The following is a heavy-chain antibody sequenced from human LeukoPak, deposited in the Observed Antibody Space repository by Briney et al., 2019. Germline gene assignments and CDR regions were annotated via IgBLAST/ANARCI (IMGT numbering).Heavy chain of an antibody. CDR2: ISPADSDS. V-gene: IGHV5-51*01. CDR1: GYSFTNFY. Sequence: GESLKISCKGSGYSFTNFYIGWVRQMPGKGLEWVGIISPADSDSRYSPSYQGQVTISADKSISTAYLQWSSLKASDTAMYYCVRPSRLVMGSSIGLFDYWGQGTLVTVSS. D-gene: IGHD2-15*01. J-gene: IGHJ4*02. CDR3: VRPSRLVMGSSIGLFDY.